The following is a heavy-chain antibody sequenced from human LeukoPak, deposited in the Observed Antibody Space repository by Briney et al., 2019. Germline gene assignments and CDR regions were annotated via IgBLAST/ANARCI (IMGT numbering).Heavy chain of an antibody. CDR3: ASGGSYYVLDY. V-gene: IGHV4-61*01. D-gene: IGHD3-16*01. Sequence: KPSETLSLTCTVSGGSVSSGRSYWSWIRQPPGKELEWIGYLFYSGSTNSGSTNYNPSLRSRVTISVDTSKNQFSLMLNSVTAADTAVYYCASGGSYYVLDYWGQGTLFTVSS. CDR2: LFYSGSTNSGST. CDR1: GGSVSSGRSY. J-gene: IGHJ4*02.